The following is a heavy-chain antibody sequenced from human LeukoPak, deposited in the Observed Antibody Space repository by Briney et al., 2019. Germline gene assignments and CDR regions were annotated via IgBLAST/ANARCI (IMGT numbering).Heavy chain of an antibody. CDR1: GGSVSSGIYY. CDR3: ARATIAAPDAFDV. D-gene: IGHD6-13*01. V-gene: IGHV4-61*01. CDR2: IYYSGTT. J-gene: IGHJ3*01. Sequence: SETLSLTCTVSGGSVSSGIYYWSRIRQPPGKGLEWIGYIYYSGTTNYSPSLKSRVTLSVDTSKNQFPLELRSVTAADTAVYYCARATIAAPDAFDVWGQGTLVTVSS.